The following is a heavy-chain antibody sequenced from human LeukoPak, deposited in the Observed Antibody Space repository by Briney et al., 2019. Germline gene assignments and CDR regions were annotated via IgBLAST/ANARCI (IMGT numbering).Heavy chain of an antibody. Sequence: PGGSLRLSCAAYGFSFSSYAMTWVRQAPGKGLEWVSTISGGGGVTNYADSVKGRFTISRDNSKNTLYLQMNSLRAEDTAVYYCAKETVVVTHNWFDPWGQGTLVTVSS. CDR3: AKETVVVTHNWFDP. D-gene: IGHD2-21*02. J-gene: IGHJ5*02. CDR1: GFSFSSYA. CDR2: ISGGGGVT. V-gene: IGHV3-23*01.